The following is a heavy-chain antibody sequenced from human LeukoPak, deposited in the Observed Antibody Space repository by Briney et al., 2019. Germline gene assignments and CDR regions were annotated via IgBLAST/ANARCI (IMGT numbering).Heavy chain of an antibody. Sequence: PGGSLRLSCAASGFTFSSYAMSWVRQAPGKGLEWVSAISGSGGSTYYADSVKGRFTISRDNAKNSLYLQMNSLRAEDTAVYYCARVFIYGDYFDYWGQGTLVTVSS. CDR2: ISGSGGST. D-gene: IGHD4-17*01. CDR1: GFTFSSYA. V-gene: IGHV3-23*01. CDR3: ARVFIYGDYFDY. J-gene: IGHJ4*02.